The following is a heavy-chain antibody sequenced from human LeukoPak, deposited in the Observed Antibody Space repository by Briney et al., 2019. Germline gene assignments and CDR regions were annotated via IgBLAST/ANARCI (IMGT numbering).Heavy chain of an antibody. D-gene: IGHD3-10*01. J-gene: IGHJ6*03. CDR1: GYTFTSYD. Sequence: ASVKVSCKASGYTFTSYDINWVRQATGQGLEWMGWMNPNSGNTGYAQKFQGRVTITRNTSISTAYMELSSLRSEDTAVYYCARGPYYGSGSYFNYYYYYMDVWGKGTTVTVSS. V-gene: IGHV1-8*03. CDR2: MNPNSGNT. CDR3: ARGPYYGSGSYFNYYYYYMDV.